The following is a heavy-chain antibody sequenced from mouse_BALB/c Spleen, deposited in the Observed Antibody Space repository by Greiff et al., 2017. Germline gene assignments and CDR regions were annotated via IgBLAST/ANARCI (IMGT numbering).Heavy chain of an antibody. D-gene: IGHD2-4*01. CDR3: ARRGIYYDYGFDY. J-gene: IGHJ2*01. Sequence: VHLVESGPGLVQPSQSLSITCTVSGFSLTSYGVHWVRQSPGKGLEWLGVIWGGGSTDYNAAFISRLSISKDNSKSQVFFKMNSLQANDTAIYYCARRGIYYDYGFDYWGQGTTLTVSS. CDR1: GFSLTSYG. CDR2: IWGGGST. V-gene: IGHV2-2*02.